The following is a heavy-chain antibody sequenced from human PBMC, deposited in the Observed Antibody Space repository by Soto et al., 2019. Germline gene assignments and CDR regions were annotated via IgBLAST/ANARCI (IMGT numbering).Heavy chain of an antibody. CDR3: AKWSYLDY. J-gene: IGHJ4*02. Sequence: GGSLRLSCTTSGFSFASFAMTWVRQAPGKGLEWVATISGSDGKTYYAGSVKGRFSISRDTSRNTLYLQMNSLRADDTAIYYCAKWSYLDYWGQRTRVTVSS. CDR1: GFSFASFA. V-gene: IGHV3-23*01. D-gene: IGHD3-3*01. CDR2: ISGSDGKT.